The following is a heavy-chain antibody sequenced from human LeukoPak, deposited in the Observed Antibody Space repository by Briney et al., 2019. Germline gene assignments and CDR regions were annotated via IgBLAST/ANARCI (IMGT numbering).Heavy chain of an antibody. J-gene: IGHJ5*02. D-gene: IGHD6-13*01. CDR2: IYISGST. Sequence: PSESLSLTCTVSGGFISSYSWSWIRQDAGKGLEWIGRIYISGSTNYNPSLKSRVTMSVDTSKNQFSLNLSSVTAADTAVYYCARGGASTGIGWFDPWGQGTLVTVSS. V-gene: IGHV4-4*07. CDR3: ARGGASTGIGWFDP. CDR1: GGFISSYS.